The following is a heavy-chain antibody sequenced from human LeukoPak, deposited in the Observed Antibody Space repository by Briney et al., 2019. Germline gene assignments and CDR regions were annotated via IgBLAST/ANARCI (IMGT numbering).Heavy chain of an antibody. CDR2: INTDGSST. CDR1: GFTFSSYW. D-gene: IGHD6-13*01. J-gene: IGHJ5*02. CDR3: ASSNWANWFDP. V-gene: IGHV3-74*01. Sequence: GGSLRLSCAASGFTFSSYWMHWVRHAPGKGLVWVSHINTDGSSTTYADSVKGRFTISRDNAKNTLYLQMNSLRAEDTAVYYRASSNWANWFDPWGQGTLVTVSS.